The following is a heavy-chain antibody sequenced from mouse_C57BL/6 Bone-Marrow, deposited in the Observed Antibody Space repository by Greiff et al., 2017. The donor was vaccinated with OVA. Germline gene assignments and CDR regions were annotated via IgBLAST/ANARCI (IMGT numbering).Heavy chain of an antibody. J-gene: IGHJ4*01. CDR2: IYPRSGNT. Sequence: QVQLQQSGAELARPGASVKLSCKASGYTFTSYGISWVKQRTGQGLEWIGEIYPRSGNTYYNEKFKGKATLTTDKSSSTAYMELRSLTSEDTAVYYCAREEDGCYVEAMDYWGQGTSVTVSS. D-gene: IGHD2-3*01. CDR3: AREEDGCYVEAMDY. V-gene: IGHV1-81*01. CDR1: GYTFTSYG.